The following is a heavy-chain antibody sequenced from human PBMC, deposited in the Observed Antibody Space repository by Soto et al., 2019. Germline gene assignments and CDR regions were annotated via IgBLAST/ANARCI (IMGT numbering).Heavy chain of an antibody. V-gene: IGHV3-21*01. CDR2: ISSSSSYI. Sequence: PGGSLRLSCAASGFTFSSYSMNWVRQAPGRGLEWVSSISSSSSYIYYADSVKGRFTISRDTAKNSLYLQMNSLRAEDTAVYYCARDSPPYCSSTSCVLWFDPWGQGTLVTVSS. J-gene: IGHJ5*02. D-gene: IGHD2-2*01. CDR1: GFTFSSYS. CDR3: ARDSPPYCSSTSCVLWFDP.